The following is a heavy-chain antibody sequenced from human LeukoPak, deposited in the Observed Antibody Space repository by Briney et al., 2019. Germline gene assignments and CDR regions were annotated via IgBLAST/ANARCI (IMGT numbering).Heavy chain of an antibody. J-gene: IGHJ5*02. V-gene: IGHV1-18*01. CDR3: ASNVAAAGDYNWFDP. D-gene: IGHD6-25*01. CDR1: GYTFTSYG. CDR2: ISAYNGNT. Sequence: EASVKVSCKASGYTFTSYGISWVRQAPGQGLEWMGWISAYNGNTNYAQKLQGRVTMTTDTSTSTAYMELRSLRSDDTAVYYCASNVAAAGDYNWFDPWGQGTLVTVSS.